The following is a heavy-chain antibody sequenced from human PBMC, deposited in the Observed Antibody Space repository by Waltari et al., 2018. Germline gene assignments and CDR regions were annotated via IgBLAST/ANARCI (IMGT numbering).Heavy chain of an antibody. D-gene: IGHD2-21*02. Sequence: QVQLQESGPGLVKPSETLSLTCAVSGYSISSGYYWGWIRQPPGKGLEWIGSIHHSGNTYYNPSLKSRVTISVDTSKNQFSLKLSSMTAADTAMYYCARVRDSRFDYWGQGTLVTVSS. J-gene: IGHJ4*02. CDR1: GYSISSGYY. CDR2: IHHSGNT. CDR3: ARVRDSRFDY. V-gene: IGHV4-38-2*01.